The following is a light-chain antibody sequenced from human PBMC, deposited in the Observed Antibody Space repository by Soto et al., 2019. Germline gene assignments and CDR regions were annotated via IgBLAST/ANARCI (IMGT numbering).Light chain of an antibody. CDR1: QSLLHTNGYNY. V-gene: IGKV2-28*01. J-gene: IGKJ2*01. CDR2: LGS. Sequence: DIVMTQSXLSLPVTPGEPASISCRSSQSLLHTNGYNYLDWYLQKPGQCPQLLIYLGSNRASGVPDRFSGSVSGTDFTLKISRVEAEDLGVYYCMQTLHFPITFGHEINVDIK. CDR3: MQTLHFPIT.